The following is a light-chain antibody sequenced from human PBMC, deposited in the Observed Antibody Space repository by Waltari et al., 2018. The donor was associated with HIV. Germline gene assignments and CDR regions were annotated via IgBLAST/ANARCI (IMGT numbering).Light chain of an antibody. Sequence: DIQMTQSPSSLSASVGNRVTITCRVSQGISNYLAWYQHKPGKAPNLLIYAASTLQSGVPSRFSGSGSGTDFTLTISSLQPEDVASYYCQKYDSAPLTFGGGTKVEIK. CDR2: AAS. CDR1: QGISNY. V-gene: IGKV1-27*01. J-gene: IGKJ4*01. CDR3: QKYDSAPLT.